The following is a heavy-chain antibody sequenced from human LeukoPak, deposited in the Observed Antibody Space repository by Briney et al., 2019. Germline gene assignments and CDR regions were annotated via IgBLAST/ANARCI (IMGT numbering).Heavy chain of an antibody. J-gene: IGHJ4*02. Sequence: SETLSLTCTVSDDSIRSYYWTWIRQPPGKGLEWIGYIYHSGTTNYDPSLKSRVIMSVSTSKKQFSLRLNSMTAADTAVYYCATATYYYASDTYLPDYWGQGILVTVSS. CDR2: IYHSGTT. CDR1: DDSIRSYY. CDR3: ATATYYYASDTYLPDY. D-gene: IGHD3-10*01. V-gene: IGHV4-59*12.